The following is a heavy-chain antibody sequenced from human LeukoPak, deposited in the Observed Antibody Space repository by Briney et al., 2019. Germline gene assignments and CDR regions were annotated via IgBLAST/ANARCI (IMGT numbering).Heavy chain of an antibody. V-gene: IGHV4-34*01. CDR2: INHAGST. J-gene: IGHJ4*02. Sequence: SDTLSLTCAVYGGSLSGYFWTWIRQPPGKGPEWIGEINHAGSTHYYPSLKSRVTLSVDTSKNQFSLKLISVTAADTAMYYCSRGWAGATIFTRISARPHFDYWGQGTLVTVSS. CDR3: SRGWAGATIFTRISARPHFDY. CDR1: GGSLSGYF. D-gene: IGHD6-6*01.